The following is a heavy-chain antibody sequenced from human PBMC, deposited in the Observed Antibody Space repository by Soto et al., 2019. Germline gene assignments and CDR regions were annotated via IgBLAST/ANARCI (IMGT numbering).Heavy chain of an antibody. CDR2: IIPIFGTA. CDR1: GGTFSSYA. D-gene: IGHD5-18*01. J-gene: IGHJ6*02. CDR3: ARALDTAGLYYYYYGMDV. V-gene: IGHV1-69*13. Sequence: VKVSCKASGGTFSSYAISWVRQAPGQGLEWMGGIIPIFGTANYAQKFQGRVTITADESTSTAYMELSSLRSEDTAVYYCARALDTAGLYYYYYGMDVWGQGTTVTVSS.